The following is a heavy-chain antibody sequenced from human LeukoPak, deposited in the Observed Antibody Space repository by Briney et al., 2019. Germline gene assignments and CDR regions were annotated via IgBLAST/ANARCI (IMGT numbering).Heavy chain of an antibody. V-gene: IGHV1-69*01. CDR1: GYSFTNYW. CDR2: IIPIFGTA. J-gene: IGHJ4*02. D-gene: IGHD1-1*01. CDR3: ARDEGGKFDY. Sequence: KISCKGSGYSFTNYWIGWVRQAPGQGLEWMGGIIPIFGTANYAQKFQGRVTITADESTSTAYMELSSLRSEDTAVYYCARDEGGKFDYWGQGTLVTVSS.